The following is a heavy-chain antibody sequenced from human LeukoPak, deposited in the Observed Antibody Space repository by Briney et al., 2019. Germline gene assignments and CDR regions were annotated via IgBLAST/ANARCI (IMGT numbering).Heavy chain of an antibody. J-gene: IGHJ3*02. D-gene: IGHD5-12*01. CDR2: INPDGSRI. CDR3: ARDSGYNAFDI. CDR1: GFTFSTSW. V-gene: IGHV3-7*01. Sequence: GGSVRLSCAASGFTFSTSWMTWVRQAPGKGLDWLGNINPDGSRINYVDSVKGRFTFSRDNAKNSLFLQMNSLRAEDTAVFYCARDSGYNAFDIWGQGTMVTVSS.